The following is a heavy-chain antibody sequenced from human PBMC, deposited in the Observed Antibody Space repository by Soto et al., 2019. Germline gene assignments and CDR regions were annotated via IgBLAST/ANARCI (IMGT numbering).Heavy chain of an antibody. Sequence: SCAASGFTFSSYAMSWVRQVPGKGLEWVSIITNTGGDKIYADSVRGRFTISRDNSKNTLYLEMNSLRAEDTAVYYCARGGAMGVDYWGQGTLVTVS. J-gene: IGHJ4*02. V-gene: IGHV3-23*01. CDR2: ITNTGGDK. CDR1: GFTFSSYA. D-gene: IGHD1-26*01. CDR3: ARGGAMGVDY.